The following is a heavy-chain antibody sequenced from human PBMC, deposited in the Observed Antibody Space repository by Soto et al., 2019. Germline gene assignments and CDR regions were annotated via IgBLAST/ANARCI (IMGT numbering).Heavy chain of an antibody. CDR3: AKVEWQGDSYVYLFDY. CDR1: GFTFSNYA. Sequence: GGSLRLSCAASGFTFSNYAMSWVRQAPGKGLEWVSGFSGSGGSTYYADSVKGRFTISRDNSKNTLYLQMNSLRAEDTALYYCAKVEWQGDSYVYLFDYWGQGTLVTVSS. D-gene: IGHD3-16*01. J-gene: IGHJ4*02. CDR2: FSGSGGST. V-gene: IGHV3-23*01.